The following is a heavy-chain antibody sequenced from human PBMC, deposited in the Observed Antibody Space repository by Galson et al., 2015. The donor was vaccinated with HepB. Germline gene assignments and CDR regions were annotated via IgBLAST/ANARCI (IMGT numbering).Heavy chain of an antibody. J-gene: IGHJ3*02. D-gene: IGHD1-26*01. CDR2: IYPGDSDT. V-gene: IGHV5-51*01. CDR1: GYSFTTFW. Sequence: QSGAEVKKPGESLKISCKGSGYSFTTFWIGWVRQMPGKGLDWMGIIYPGDSDTRYSPSFQGQVTISVDKSISSAYLQWSSLKASDTAMYYCARVIGIGGKYYDAFDIWGQGTMVTVSS. CDR3: ARVIGIGGKYYDAFDI.